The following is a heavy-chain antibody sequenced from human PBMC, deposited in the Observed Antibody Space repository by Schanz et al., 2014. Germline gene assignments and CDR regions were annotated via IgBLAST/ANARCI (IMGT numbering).Heavy chain of an antibody. Sequence: VQLVESGGGLIQPGGSLRLSCAASGFTFSLYAVHWVRQAPGKGLAWVAVTSYDGGTKSYADSVKGRFTISRDNSKNTLYLQMNSLRAEDTAVYYCAKEKGDCSSTSCSYYFDYWGQGTLVTVSS. CDR1: GFTFSLYA. CDR3: AKEKGDCSSTSCSYYFDY. V-gene: IGHV3-30*04. CDR2: TSYDGGTK. D-gene: IGHD2-2*01. J-gene: IGHJ4*02.